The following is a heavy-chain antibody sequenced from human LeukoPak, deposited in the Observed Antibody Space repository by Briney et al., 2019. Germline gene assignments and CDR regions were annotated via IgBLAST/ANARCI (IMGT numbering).Heavy chain of an antibody. Sequence: GGSLRLSCAASGFTFSSYSMNWVRQAPVKGLEWVSSISTSSTYIYYADSVKGRFTISRDNAKNSLYLQMNSLRAEDTAVYYCARAYYYDSSGYYYHDYWGQGTLVTVSS. V-gene: IGHV3-21*01. CDR3: ARAYYYDSSGYYYHDY. CDR2: ISTSSTYI. CDR1: GFTFSSYS. J-gene: IGHJ4*02. D-gene: IGHD3-22*01.